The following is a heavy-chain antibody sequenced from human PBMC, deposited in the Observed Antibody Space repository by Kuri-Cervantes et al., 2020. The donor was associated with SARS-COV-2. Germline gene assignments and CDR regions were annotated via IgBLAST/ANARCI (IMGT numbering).Heavy chain of an antibody. CDR1: GFTFSSYA. Sequence: SCAASGFTFSSYAMHWVRQAPGKGLEYVSAISSNGGSTYYANSVKGRFTISRDNSKNTLYLQMGSLRAEDMAVYYCARVGCSSTSCYTGDYYYGVDVWGQGTTVTVSS. J-gene: IGHJ6*02. CDR3: ARVGCSSTSCYTGDYYYGVDV. CDR2: ISSNGGST. V-gene: IGHV3-64*01. D-gene: IGHD2-2*02.